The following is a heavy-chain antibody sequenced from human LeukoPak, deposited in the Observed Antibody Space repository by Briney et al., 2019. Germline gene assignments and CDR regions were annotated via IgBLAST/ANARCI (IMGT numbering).Heavy chain of an antibody. CDR1: GFTFSDAW. Sequence: GGSLRLSCSASGFTFSDAWMSRVRQAPGKGLEWVGRSKSRAGGGTTDVAAPGQGRFTISRDDSKNTLSLQMNSLEIEDTAVYYSSDYWGQGTLVTVS. CDR3: SDY. CDR2: SKSRAGGGTT. J-gene: IGHJ4*02. V-gene: IGHV3-15*01.